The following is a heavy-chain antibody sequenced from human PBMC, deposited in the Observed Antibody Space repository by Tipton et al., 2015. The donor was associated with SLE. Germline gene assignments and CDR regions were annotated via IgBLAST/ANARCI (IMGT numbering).Heavy chain of an antibody. J-gene: IGHJ3*02. CDR3: AKVFGGGAFDI. CDR2: ISYDGTNK. Sequence: RSLRLSCAASGFTFSNYALHWVRQAPGKGLEWVAVISYDGTNKYYADSVKGRFTISRDNSKHTLYLQMNSLRAEDTAVYYCAKVFGGGAFDIWGQGTMVTVSS. CDR1: GFTFSNYA. V-gene: IGHV3-30-3*01. D-gene: IGHD3-16*01.